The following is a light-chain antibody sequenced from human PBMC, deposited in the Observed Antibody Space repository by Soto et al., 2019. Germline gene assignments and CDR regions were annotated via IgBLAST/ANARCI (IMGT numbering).Light chain of an antibody. CDR3: QQYKDYVYT. CDR2: GAS. CDR1: QSVSSN. J-gene: IGKJ2*01. V-gene: IGKV3-15*01. Sequence: EIVMTQSPATLSVSPGERATLSCRASQSVSSNLAWYQQKPGQAPRLLIYGASTRATGIPARFSGSGSGTEFTLTISSLQSEDFATYYCQQYKDYVYTFGQGTKVESK.